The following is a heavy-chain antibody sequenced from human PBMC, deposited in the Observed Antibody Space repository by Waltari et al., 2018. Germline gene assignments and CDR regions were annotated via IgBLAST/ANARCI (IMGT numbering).Heavy chain of an antibody. V-gene: IGHV1-24*01. D-gene: IGHD6-13*01. CDR3: ATSIRGIAPAGGAFDI. Sequence: QVQLVQSGAEVKKPGASVKVSCKVSGYTITELSMHWVRQAPGKGLEWMGGFDPEDGETIYAQKFQGRVTMTEDTSTDTAYMELSSLRSEDTAVYYCATSIRGIAPAGGAFDIWGQGTMVTVSS. CDR2: FDPEDGET. J-gene: IGHJ3*02. CDR1: GYTITELS.